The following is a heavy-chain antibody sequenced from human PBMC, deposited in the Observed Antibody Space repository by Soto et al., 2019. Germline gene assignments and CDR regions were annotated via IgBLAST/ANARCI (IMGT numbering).Heavy chain of an antibody. CDR1: GYSFTSYW. CDR2: IYPGDSDT. J-gene: IGHJ6*02. CDR3: ARLDVVVVAATGYYYYYGMDV. D-gene: IGHD2-15*01. V-gene: IGHV5-51*01. Sequence: GESLKISCKGSGYSFTSYWIGWVRQMPGKGLEWMGIIYPGDSDTRYSPSFQGQVTISADKSISTAYLQWSSLKASDTAMYYCARLDVVVVAATGYYYYYGMDVWGQGTTVTVS.